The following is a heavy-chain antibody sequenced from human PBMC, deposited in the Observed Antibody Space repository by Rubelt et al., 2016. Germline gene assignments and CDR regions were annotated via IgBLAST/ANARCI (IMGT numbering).Heavy chain of an antibody. J-gene: IGHJ4*02. V-gene: IGHV3-7*01. CDR3: AGWSYFDY. CDR2: INEDGGEK. D-gene: IGHD6-19*01. CDR1: GGSFSGFY. Sequence: VRLKQWGAGPLKPSETLSLTCAVYGGSFSGFYWSWIRQSPGKGLEWVANINEDGGEKYYVDSVKGRFTISRDNAKNSLFLQMNSLTVEDTAVYYCAGWSYFDYWGQGALVTVSS.